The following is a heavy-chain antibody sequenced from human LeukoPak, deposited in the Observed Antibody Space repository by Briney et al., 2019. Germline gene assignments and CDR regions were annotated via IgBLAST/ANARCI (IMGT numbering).Heavy chain of an antibody. CDR3: AREISSWYRTEGRFDP. CDR2: IKQDGSET. CDR1: GFTFSSYW. V-gene: IGHV3-7*01. Sequence: GGSLRLSCAASGFTFSSYWMTWVRQAPGKGLEWVANIKQDGSETYYVDSVRGQFTISRDNAKNSLYLQMISLRAEDTAAYYCAREISSWYRTEGRFDPWGQGTLVTVSS. J-gene: IGHJ5*02. D-gene: IGHD6-13*01.